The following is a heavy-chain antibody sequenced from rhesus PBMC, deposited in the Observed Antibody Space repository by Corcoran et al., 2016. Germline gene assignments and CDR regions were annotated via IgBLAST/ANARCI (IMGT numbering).Heavy chain of an antibody. J-gene: IGHJ4*01. CDR1: GGSISDYYY. CDR3: ARGRFSKFEAAAGRTYFDY. V-gene: IGHV4S9*01. D-gene: IGHD6-13*01. CDR2: IYGNRSRT. Sequence: QVQLQESGPGLVRPSETLSLTCAVSGGSISDYYYWNWIRQPPGKGLEWIGNIYGNRSRTYCNLSRKSRAPISTDTSKDECFLKLSSVTAADAAVYYCARGRFSKFEAAAGRTYFDYWGQGVLVTVSS.